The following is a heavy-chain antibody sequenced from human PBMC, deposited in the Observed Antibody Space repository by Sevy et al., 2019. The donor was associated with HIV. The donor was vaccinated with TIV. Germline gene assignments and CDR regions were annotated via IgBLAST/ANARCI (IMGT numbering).Heavy chain of an antibody. J-gene: IGHJ6*02. CDR2: IYYSGST. D-gene: IGHD2-2*01. CDR3: AREKKCSSTTCSPRGYYSMDV. Sequence: SETLSLTCTVSGDSISTYYWSWIRQPPGKGLEWIGYIYYSGSTNYNPSLKGRVTISVDASRNQFALKLSSVTAADTAVYYCAREKKCSSTTCSPRGYYSMDVWGQGTTVTVSS. V-gene: IGHV4-59*01. CDR1: GDSISTYY.